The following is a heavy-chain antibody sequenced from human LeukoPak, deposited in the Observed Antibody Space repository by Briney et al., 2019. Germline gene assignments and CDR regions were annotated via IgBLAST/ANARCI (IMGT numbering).Heavy chain of an antibody. CDR3: VRDLFGRNRRPFDC. J-gene: IGHJ4*02. CDR2: INDNSDTI. Sequence: QPGGSLRLPCAASGFTFSHYSMHWVRQAPGKGLECVSYINDNSDTIFYADSVKGRFTISRDNAKNSLYLQMNSLGAEDTAVYYCVRDLFGRNRRPFDCWGQGTLVTVSS. D-gene: IGHD3-16*01. CDR1: GFTFSHYS. V-gene: IGHV3-48*04.